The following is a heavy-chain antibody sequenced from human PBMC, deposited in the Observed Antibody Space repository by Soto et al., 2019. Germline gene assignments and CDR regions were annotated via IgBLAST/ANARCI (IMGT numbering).Heavy chain of an antibody. Sequence: SLTCAVYGGSFSGYYWSWIRQPPGKVLEWIGEINHSGSTNYNPSLKSRVTISVDTSKNQFSLKLNSVTAADTAVYYCARGPVPGLHGYYTTAFNYWGPGTLVTVSS. CDR2: INHSGST. CDR1: GGSFSGYY. V-gene: IGHV4-34*01. D-gene: IGHD3-22*01. CDR3: ARGPVPGLHGYYTTAFNY. J-gene: IGHJ4*02.